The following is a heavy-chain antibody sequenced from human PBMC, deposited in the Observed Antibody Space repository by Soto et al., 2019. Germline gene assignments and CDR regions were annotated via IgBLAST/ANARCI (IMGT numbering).Heavy chain of an antibody. Sequence: QVQLQQWGAGLLKPSETLSLTCAVYGGSFSGYYWSWIRQPPGKGLEWIGEINHSGSTNYNPSLKSRVTISVDTSKNQFSLKLSSVTAADTAVYYCAGDVHYYTSDYWGQGTLVTVSS. CDR2: INHSGST. V-gene: IGHV4-34*01. J-gene: IGHJ4*02. D-gene: IGHD3-10*01. CDR1: GGSFSGYY. CDR3: AGDVHYYTSDY.